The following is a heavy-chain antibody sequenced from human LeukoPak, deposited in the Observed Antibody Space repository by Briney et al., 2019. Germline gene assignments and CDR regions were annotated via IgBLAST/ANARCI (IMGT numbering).Heavy chain of an antibody. CDR3: ARDGGIAVAGTKTRYFDL. V-gene: IGHV1-69*01. CDR1: GGTFSSYA. J-gene: IGHJ2*01. Sequence: SVKVSCKASGGTFSSYAISWVRQAPGQGLEWMGGIIPNFGKANYAQKFHGRVTITADESTNTAYMELSSLRSADTAVYYCARDGGIAVAGTKTRYFDLWGRGTLVTVSS. CDR2: IIPNFGKA. D-gene: IGHD6-19*01.